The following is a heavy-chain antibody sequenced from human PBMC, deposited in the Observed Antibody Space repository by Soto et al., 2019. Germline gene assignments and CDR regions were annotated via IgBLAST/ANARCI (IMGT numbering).Heavy chain of an antibody. Sequence: PGGSLRLSCAASGFSFSDYSMNWARQAPGKGLEWISHISSSGSYIFYADSVKGRFTVPRDNAKNSLFLQMNSLRAEDSAVYYCAREGTGHYGLIDSWGQGTQVAVAS. D-gene: IGHD3-3*01. CDR3: AREGTGHYGLIDS. J-gene: IGHJ4*02. V-gene: IGHV3-21*05. CDR1: GFSFSDYS. CDR2: ISSSGSYI.